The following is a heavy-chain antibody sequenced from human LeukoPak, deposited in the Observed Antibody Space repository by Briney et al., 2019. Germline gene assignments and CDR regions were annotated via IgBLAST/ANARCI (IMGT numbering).Heavy chain of an antibody. CDR1: GYTFTSYY. Sequence: ASVKVSCKASGYTFTSYYMHWVRQAPGQGLEWMGWINPNSGGTNYAQKFQGRVTMTRDTSISTAYMELSRLRSDDTAVYYCARDQGGYPYNWFDPWGQGTLVTVSS. V-gene: IGHV1-2*02. CDR2: INPNSGGT. J-gene: IGHJ5*02. CDR3: ARDQGGYPYNWFDP. D-gene: IGHD3-22*01.